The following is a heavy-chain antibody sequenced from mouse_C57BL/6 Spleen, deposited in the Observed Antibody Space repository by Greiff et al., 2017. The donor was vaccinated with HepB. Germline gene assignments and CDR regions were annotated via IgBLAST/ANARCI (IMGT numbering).Heavy chain of an antibody. CDR1: GFTFSSYG. D-gene: IGHD3-3*01. V-gene: IGHV5-6*01. J-gene: IGHJ2*01. CDR3: ARKGGTRSYYFDY. CDR2: ISSGGSYT. Sequence: EVQLQESGGDLVKPGGSLKLSCAASGFTFSSYGMSWVRQTPDKRLEWVATISSGGSYTYYPDSVKGRFTISRDNAKNTLYLQMSSLKSEDTAMYYCARKGGTRSYYFDYWGQGTTLTFSS.